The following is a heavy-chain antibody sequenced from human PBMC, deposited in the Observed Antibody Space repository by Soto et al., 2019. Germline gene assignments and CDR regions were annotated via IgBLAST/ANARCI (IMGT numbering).Heavy chain of an antibody. V-gene: IGHV4-59*08. CDR3: ARHRRTTVAKFYFDN. J-gene: IGHJ4*02. D-gene: IGHD4-4*01. CDR2: IFDSGNA. Sequence: SETLSLTCTVSGGSINSYCWSWIRQPPGKGLEWIAYIFDSGNANYNPSLKTRVTISVDTSKNQFSLKLTSVTAADTAVYYCARHRRTTVAKFYFDNWGQGALVTVSS. CDR1: GGSINSYC.